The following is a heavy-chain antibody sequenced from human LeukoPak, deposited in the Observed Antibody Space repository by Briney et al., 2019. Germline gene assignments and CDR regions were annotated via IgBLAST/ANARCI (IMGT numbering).Heavy chain of an antibody. Sequence: GGSLRLFCAASGFTFDDYAMHWVRQAPGKGLEWVSLISGDGGSTYYADSVKGRFTISRDNSKNSLYLQMNSLRTEDTALYYCAKDKGAYYGMDVWGQGTTVTVS. CDR1: GFTFDDYA. D-gene: IGHD3-16*01. CDR2: ISGDGGST. J-gene: IGHJ6*02. V-gene: IGHV3-43*02. CDR3: AKDKGAYYGMDV.